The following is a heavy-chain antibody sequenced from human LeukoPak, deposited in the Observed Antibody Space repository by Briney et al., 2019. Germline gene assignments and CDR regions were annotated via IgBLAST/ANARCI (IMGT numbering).Heavy chain of an antibody. CDR2: VYYSGTA. CDR1: GGSMRSYY. Sequence: SETLSLTCTVSGGSMRSYYWSWIRQPPGKGLELIGYVYYSGTANYNPSLESRVTILVDTSKNQFSLKLSSVTAADTAVYYCASYDTAMALIDYWGQGTLVTVSS. J-gene: IGHJ4*02. D-gene: IGHD5-18*01. V-gene: IGHV4-59*12. CDR3: ASYDTAMALIDY.